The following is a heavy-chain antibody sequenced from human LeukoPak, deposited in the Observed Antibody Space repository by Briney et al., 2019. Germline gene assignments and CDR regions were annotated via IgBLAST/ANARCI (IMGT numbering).Heavy chain of an antibody. CDR2: IDYSGAYT. CDR1: GFIFSNCA. Sequence: GGSLRLSCAASGFIFSNCAMSWVRQAPGKGLEWVSTIDYSGAYTYYADSVKGRFTISRDDSKNALYMQMNSLRAEDTAIYYCAKVPYSDYGSGRPPFMDVWGQGATVAVS. J-gene: IGHJ6*02. D-gene: IGHD3-10*01. CDR3: AKVPYSDYGSGRPPFMDV. V-gene: IGHV3-23*01.